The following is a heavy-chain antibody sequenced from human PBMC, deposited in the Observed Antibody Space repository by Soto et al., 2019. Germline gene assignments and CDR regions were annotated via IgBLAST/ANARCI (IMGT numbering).Heavy chain of an antibody. CDR2: IYYSGRT. Sequence: SETLSLTCIVSGESISSTSYYWGWIRQPPGKGLEWIGSIYYSGRTYYNPSFKSRVTISIDTSKNQFSLKLSSVTATDTAVYYCARQRTTVVTQAYFDHWGQGALVTVSS. CDR1: GESISSTSYY. J-gene: IGHJ4*02. V-gene: IGHV4-39*01. D-gene: IGHD2-21*02. CDR3: ARQRTTVVTQAYFDH.